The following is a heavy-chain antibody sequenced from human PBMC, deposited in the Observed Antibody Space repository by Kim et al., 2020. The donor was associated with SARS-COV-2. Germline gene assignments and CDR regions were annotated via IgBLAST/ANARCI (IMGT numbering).Heavy chain of an antibody. CDR3: ASLGSSSGWYMQTSDY. V-gene: IGHV3-21*01. J-gene: IGHJ4*02. CDR2: ISSSSSYI. CDR1: GFTFSSYS. D-gene: IGHD6-19*01. Sequence: GGSLRLSCAASGFTFSSYSMNWVRQAPGKGLEWVSSISSSSSYIYYADSVKGRFTISRDNAKNSLYLQMNSLRAEDTAVYYCASLGSSSGWYMQTSDYWGQGTLVTVSS.